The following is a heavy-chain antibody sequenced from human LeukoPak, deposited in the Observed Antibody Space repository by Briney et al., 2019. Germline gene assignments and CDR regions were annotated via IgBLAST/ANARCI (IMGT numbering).Heavy chain of an antibody. CDR3: TRGYSYGQYYYYYMDV. CDR2: IYYSGST. V-gene: IGHV4-59*01. Sequence: SETLSLTCTVSGGSISSYYWSWIRQSPGKGLEWIGYIYYSGSTNYNPSLKSRVTISVDTSKNQFSLKLSSVTAADTAVYYCTRGYSYGQYYYYYMDVWGKGTTVTVSS. D-gene: IGHD5-18*01. J-gene: IGHJ6*03. CDR1: GGSISSYY.